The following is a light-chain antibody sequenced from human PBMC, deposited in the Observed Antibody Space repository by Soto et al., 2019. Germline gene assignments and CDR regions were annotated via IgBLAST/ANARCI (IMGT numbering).Light chain of an antibody. J-gene: IGKJ1*01. CDR3: QHHNSYSKT. V-gene: IGKV1-5*01. Sequence: DIQMTQSPPTLSASVGDRVTITCRASQSIRNYLAWYQQMPGKAPKLLIYGASSLQSGVPSRFSGSGAGTEFTLTIRSLQPDDFATDSCQHHNSYSKTFGQGTNVEIK. CDR1: QSIRNY. CDR2: GAS.